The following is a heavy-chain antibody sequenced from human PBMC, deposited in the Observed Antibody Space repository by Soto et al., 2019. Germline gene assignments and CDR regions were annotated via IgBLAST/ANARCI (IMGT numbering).Heavy chain of an antibody. Sequence: ASVKVSCKVSGYTLTELSIHWVRQAPGKGLEWMGGFDPEDGETIYAQKFQGRVTMTEDTSTDTAYMELSSLRSEDTAVYYCATDPASSGWYVHWGQGTLVTVSS. CDR1: GYTLTELS. D-gene: IGHD6-19*01. CDR2: FDPEDGET. V-gene: IGHV1-24*01. J-gene: IGHJ4*02. CDR3: ATDPASSGWYVH.